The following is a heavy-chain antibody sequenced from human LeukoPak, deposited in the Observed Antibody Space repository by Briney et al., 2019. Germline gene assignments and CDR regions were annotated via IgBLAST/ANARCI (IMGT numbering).Heavy chain of an antibody. CDR2: IIPIFGTA. CDR3: ATPAPYYYDSSGSPYYYYGMDV. Sequence: ASVKVSCKASGYTFTSFDFNWVRQAPGQGLEWMGGIIPIFGTANYAQKFQGRVTITADESTSTAYMELSSLRSEDTAVYYCATPAPYYYDSSGSPYYYYGMDVWGQGTTVTVSS. CDR1: GYTFTSFD. V-gene: IGHV1-69*13. J-gene: IGHJ6*02. D-gene: IGHD3-22*01.